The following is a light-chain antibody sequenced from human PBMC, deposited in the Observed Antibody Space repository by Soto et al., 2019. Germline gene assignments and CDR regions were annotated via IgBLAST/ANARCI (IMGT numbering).Light chain of an antibody. V-gene: IGKV1-5*01. CDR1: QSLGSY. CDR3: QQYNSYQWT. J-gene: IGKJ1*01. Sequence: DIQMTQSPSSLSASVGDRVTITCRASQSLGSYLNWYQQKPGKAPNLLIYDASNLESGVPSRFSGSGSGTEFTLTISSLQPDDFATYYCQQYNSYQWTFGQGTKV. CDR2: DAS.